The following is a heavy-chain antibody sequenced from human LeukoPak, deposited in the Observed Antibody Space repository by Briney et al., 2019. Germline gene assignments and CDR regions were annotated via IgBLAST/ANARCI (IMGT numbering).Heavy chain of an antibody. CDR3: ARGPEEVVLSPDY. V-gene: IGHV3-30*03. CDR2: ISYDGSNK. D-gene: IGHD2-15*01. J-gene: IGHJ4*02. Sequence: QAGGSLRLSCAASGFTFSSYGMHWVRQAPGKGLEWVAVISYDGSNKYYADSVKGRFTISRDNSKNSLYLQMNSLRAEDTAVYYCARGPEEVVLSPDYWGQGTLVTVSS. CDR1: GFTFSSYG.